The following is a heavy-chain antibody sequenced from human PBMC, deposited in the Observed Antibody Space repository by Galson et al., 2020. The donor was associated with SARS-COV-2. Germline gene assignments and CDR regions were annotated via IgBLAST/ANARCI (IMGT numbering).Heavy chain of an antibody. CDR2: ISGSGGST. Sequence: PGGSLRLSCAASGFTFSSYAMSWVRQAPGKGLEWVSAISGSGGSTYYADSVKGRFTISRDNSKNTLYLQMNSLRAEDTAVYYCARRGGAYYYYYYGMDVWGQGTTVTVSS. CDR3: ARRGGAYYYYYYGMDV. CDR1: GFTFSSYA. D-gene: IGHD3-16*01. J-gene: IGHJ6*02. V-gene: IGHV3-23*01.